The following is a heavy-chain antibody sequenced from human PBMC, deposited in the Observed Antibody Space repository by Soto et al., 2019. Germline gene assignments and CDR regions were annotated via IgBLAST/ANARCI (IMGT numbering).Heavy chain of an antibody. CDR1: GYTFTSYA. CDR2: INAGNGNT. D-gene: IGHD2-2*01. J-gene: IGHJ4*02. Sequence: ASAKVSCKASGYTFTSYAMHWVRQAPGQRLEWMGWINAGNGNTKYSQKFQGRVTITRDTSASTAYMELSSLRSEDTAVYYCARGGPAPILFEYWGQGTLVTVSS. V-gene: IGHV1-3*01. CDR3: ARGGPAPILFEY.